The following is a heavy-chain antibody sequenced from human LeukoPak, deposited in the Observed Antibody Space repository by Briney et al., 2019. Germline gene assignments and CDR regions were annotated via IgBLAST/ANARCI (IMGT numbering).Heavy chain of an antibody. J-gene: IGHJ5*02. CDR2: IYPGDSDT. CDR3: ARTDSWYSSGWYWFDP. CDR1: GYFFTSYW. Sequence: GASLQISCEGAGYFFTSYWIWGGRQLPGKGLEWRGIIYPGDSDTRYSPSFQGQVTISADKSISTAYLQWSSLKASDTAMYYCARTDSWYSSGWYWFDPWGQGTLVTVSS. V-gene: IGHV5-51*01. D-gene: IGHD6-19*01.